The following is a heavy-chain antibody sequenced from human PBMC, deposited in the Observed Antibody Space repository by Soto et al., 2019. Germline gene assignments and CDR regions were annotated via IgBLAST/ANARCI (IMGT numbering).Heavy chain of an antibody. V-gene: IGHV4-34*01. CDR3: ARGRPKCSSTSCRNWFDP. CDR2: INHSGST. CDR1: GGSFSGYY. Sequence: SETLSLTCAVYGGSFSGYYWSWIRQPPGKGLEWIGEINHSGSTNYNPSLKSRVTISVDTSKNQFSLKLSSVTAADTAVYYCARGRPKCSSTSCRNWFDPWGQGTLVTVSS. J-gene: IGHJ5*02. D-gene: IGHD2-2*01.